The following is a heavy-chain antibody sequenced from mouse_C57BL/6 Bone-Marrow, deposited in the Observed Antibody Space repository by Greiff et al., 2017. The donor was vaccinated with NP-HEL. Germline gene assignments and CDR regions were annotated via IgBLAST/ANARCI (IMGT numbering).Heavy chain of an antibody. CDR3: ARLHYDNPYYAMDY. CDR2: IYPRSGNT. D-gene: IGHD2-1*01. CDR1: GYTFTSYG. J-gene: IGHJ4*01. Sequence: QVQLQQSGAELARPGASVKLSCKASGYTFTSYGISWVKQRTGQGLEWIGEIYPRSGNTYYNAKFKGKAPLTADKSSSPAYMELRSLASKESAIDFCARLHYDNPYYAMDYWGQGTSVTVSS. V-gene: IGHV1-81*01.